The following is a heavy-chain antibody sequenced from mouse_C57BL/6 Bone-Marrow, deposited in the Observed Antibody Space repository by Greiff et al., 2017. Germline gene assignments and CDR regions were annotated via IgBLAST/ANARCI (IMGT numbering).Heavy chain of an antibody. CDR3: TRGREGYAMDY. Sequence: EVKLMESGEGLVKPGGSLKLSCAASGFTFSSYAMSWVRQTPEKRLEWVAYISSGGDYIYYADTVKGRFTISRDNARNTLYLQMSSLKSEDTAMYSCTRGREGYAMDYWGQGTSVTVSS. CDR2: ISSGGDYI. J-gene: IGHJ4*01. CDR1: GFTFSSYA. V-gene: IGHV5-9-1*02.